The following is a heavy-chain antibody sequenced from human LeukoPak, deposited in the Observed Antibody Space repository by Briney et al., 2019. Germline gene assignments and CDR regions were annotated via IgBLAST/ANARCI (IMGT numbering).Heavy chain of an antibody. CDR2: TSYSGIS. D-gene: IGHD5-24*01. J-gene: IGHJ5*02. V-gene: IGHV4-39*02. CDR1: VESIRSTPF. CDR3: ARRGGHRWDVGNWLHL. Sequence: SDTLSLTCRVSVESIRSTPFWGWIRQSPGMGLDWIPSTSYSGISYYNPSLSSRVTFFADTSKNHFSLRLSSVSAAHTAVYYCARRGGHRWDVGNWLHLWRRGPVVRVSS.